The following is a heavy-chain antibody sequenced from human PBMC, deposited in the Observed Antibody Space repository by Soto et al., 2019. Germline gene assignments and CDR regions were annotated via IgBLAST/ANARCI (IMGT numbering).Heavy chain of an antibody. J-gene: IGHJ4*02. CDR2: ISGSGGSA. CDR3: AKEPYSDFWSAYYYFDY. CDR1: GFTFGSHA. V-gene: IGHV3-23*01. D-gene: IGHD3-3*01. Sequence: EVQLLESGGGLVQPGGSLRLSCAASGFTFGSHAMIWVRQAPGKGLEWVSAISGSGGSAYYADSVKGRFTSSRDNSINTLYLQLDSLRAEDTALYYCAKEPYSDFWSAYYYFDYWRQGTPVTVPS.